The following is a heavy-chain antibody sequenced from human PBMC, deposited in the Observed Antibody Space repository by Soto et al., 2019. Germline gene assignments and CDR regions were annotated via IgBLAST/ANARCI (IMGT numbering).Heavy chain of an antibody. CDR2: MNPNSGNT. CDR1: GYTFTSYD. V-gene: IGHV1-8*01. J-gene: IGHJ3*02. D-gene: IGHD1-1*01. CDR3: ARIWARQRHAFDI. Sequence: ASVKVSCKASGYTFTSYDINWVRQATGQGLEWMGWMNPNSGNTGYAQKFQGRVTMTRNTSISTAYMELSSLRSEDTAVYYCARIWARQRHAFDIWGQGTMVTVSS.